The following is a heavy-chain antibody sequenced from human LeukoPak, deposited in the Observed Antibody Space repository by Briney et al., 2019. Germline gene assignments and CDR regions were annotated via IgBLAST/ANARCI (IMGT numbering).Heavy chain of an antibody. CDR3: ARVRVILTTMASFSY. D-gene: IGHD3-9*01. V-gene: IGHV3-30-3*01. CDR2: ISYDGSNK. CDR1: GFTFSSYA. J-gene: IGHJ4*02. Sequence: PGGSLRLSCAASGFTFSSYAMHWVRQAPGKGLEWVAVISYDGSNKYYADSVKGRFTISRDNPENTLYLQLNSLRPDDTGVYYCARVRVILTTMASFSYWGLGTLVTVSS.